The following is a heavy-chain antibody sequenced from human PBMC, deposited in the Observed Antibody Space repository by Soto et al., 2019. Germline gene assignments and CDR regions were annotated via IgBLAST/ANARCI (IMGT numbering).Heavy chain of an antibody. D-gene: IGHD6-19*01. V-gene: IGHV3-48*02. CDR1: GFSFSSYS. J-gene: IGHJ3*02. Sequence: EVQLVESGGGLVQPGQSLRVSCAASGFSFSSYSMNWVRQAPGKGLEWISYISSSKTYIWYADSVKGRFTISRDNAKNSLSLQMNSLRDEDTAVYYCVRDSGWAFDIWGRGTMVTVSS. CDR3: VRDSGWAFDI. CDR2: ISSSKTYI.